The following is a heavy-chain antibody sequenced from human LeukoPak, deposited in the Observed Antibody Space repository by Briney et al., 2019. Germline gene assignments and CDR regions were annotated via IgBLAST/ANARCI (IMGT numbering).Heavy chain of an antibody. V-gene: IGHV3-30-3*01. D-gene: IGHD3-22*01. CDR1: GFTFSSYA. CDR3: ARDHGHSSGYYSSSPQYFQH. CDR2: ISYDGSNK. Sequence: GRSLRLSCAASGFTFSSYAMHWVRQPPGKGLEWVAVISYDGSNKYYADSVKGRFTISRDNSKNTLYLQMNSLRAEDTAVYYCARDHGHSSGYYSSSPQYFQHWGQGTLVTVSS. J-gene: IGHJ1*01.